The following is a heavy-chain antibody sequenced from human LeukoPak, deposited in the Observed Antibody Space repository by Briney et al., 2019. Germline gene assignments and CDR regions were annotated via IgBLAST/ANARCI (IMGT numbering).Heavy chain of an antibody. V-gene: IGHV4-61*02. J-gene: IGHJ4*02. CDR2: IYSSGST. D-gene: IGHD3-22*01. CDR3: ARGEYDSSAYWGYYFEN. Sequence: SETLSLTCTVSGVSISGGSYYWSWVRQPAGKGLEWIGRIYSSGSTNYSPSFKSRVTISVDTSKNQFSLNLSSVTAADTAVYYCARGEYDSSAYWGYYFENWGQGTLVTVSS. CDR1: GVSISGGSYY.